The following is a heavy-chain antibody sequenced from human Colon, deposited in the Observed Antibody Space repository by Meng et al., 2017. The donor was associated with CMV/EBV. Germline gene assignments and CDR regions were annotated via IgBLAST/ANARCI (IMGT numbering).Heavy chain of an antibody. CDR2: VRSKAYGGT. Sequence: GGSLRLSCAGSGFTFSGSSMNWVRQAPGKGLEWVGFVRSKAYGGTDYAASVKGRFSISRDDSKSIAYLQMNGLKIEDTAVYYCARGSYASSPIGMDVWGQGTTVTVSS. CDR1: GFTFSGSS. D-gene: IGHD3-16*01. J-gene: IGHJ6*02. CDR3: ARGSYASSPIGMDV. V-gene: IGHV3-49*04.